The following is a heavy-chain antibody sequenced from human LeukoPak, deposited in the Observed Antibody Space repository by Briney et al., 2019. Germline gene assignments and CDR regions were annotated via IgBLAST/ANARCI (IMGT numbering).Heavy chain of an antibody. CDR3: TRRAGDTFSADI. CDR1: GFTFGTHD. Sequence: GGSLRLSCAASGFTFGTHDMQWVRQAPGKGLEWVSGISRNGPTYYSDSVRGRFTIFRDNSKDTLYLQMSSLRAEDTAVYYCTRRAGDTFSADIWGQGTMVTVSS. J-gene: IGHJ3*02. V-gene: IGHV3-23*01. D-gene: IGHD5-18*01. CDR2: ISRNGPT.